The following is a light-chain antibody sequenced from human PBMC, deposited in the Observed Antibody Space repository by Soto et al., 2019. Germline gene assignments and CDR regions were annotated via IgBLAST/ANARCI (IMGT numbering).Light chain of an antibody. CDR1: QSVSSY. Sequence: EIVLTQSPGTLSLSPGETATLSCRASQSVSSYLAWYQQKPGQAPRLLIYAASTRATGIPGRFSGSGSGTEFSLTISSLQSEDFAVYYCQQYDYWPRTFGQGTKVDI. J-gene: IGKJ1*01. CDR2: AAS. CDR3: QQYDYWPRT. V-gene: IGKV3-15*01.